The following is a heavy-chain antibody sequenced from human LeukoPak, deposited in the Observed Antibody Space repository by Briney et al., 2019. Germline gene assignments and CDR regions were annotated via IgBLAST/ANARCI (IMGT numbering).Heavy chain of an antibody. CDR1: GYTFTGYY. CDR2: INPNIGDT. V-gene: IGHV1-2*06. J-gene: IGHJ4*02. CDR3: ARDYCGGDCFPDY. Sequence: ASVKVSCKASGYTFTGYYVRWVRQAPGQGLEWMGRINPNIGDTNYAQKFQGRVTMTRDTSISTAYMELSRLRSDDTAVYYCARDYCGGDCFPDYWDQGTLVTVSS. D-gene: IGHD2-21*02.